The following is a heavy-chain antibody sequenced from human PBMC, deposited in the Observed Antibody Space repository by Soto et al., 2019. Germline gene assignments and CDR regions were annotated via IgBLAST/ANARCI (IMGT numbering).Heavy chain of an antibody. CDR3: ARDRCRGARCYRTYDFEI. CDR1: GFSFSSYT. J-gene: IGHJ3*02. CDR2: ISSSSRYL. V-gene: IGHV3-21*01. Sequence: GGSLRLSGAASGFSFSSYTMNWLRQAPGKXLAWVSSISSSSRYLHYADSVMGRFTISRDEAKNSLYLQKNSLRAEDTAVYYCARDRCRGARCYRTYDFEIWGQGTMVNVSS. D-gene: IGHD2-15*01.